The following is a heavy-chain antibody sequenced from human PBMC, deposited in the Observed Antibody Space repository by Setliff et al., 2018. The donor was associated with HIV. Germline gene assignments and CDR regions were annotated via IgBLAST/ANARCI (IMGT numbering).Heavy chain of an antibody. V-gene: IGHV4-4*07. CDR3: ARLGDYDSSGYSWFDY. Sequence: PSETLSLTCTVSGGSINTSFWSWVRQPAGKGLEWIGRFYTSGSTYYNPSLKSRVTISVDTSKNQFSLMLSSVTAADTAVYYCARLGDYDSSGYSWFDYWGQGTLVTVSS. CDR1: GGSINTSF. CDR2: FYTSGST. J-gene: IGHJ4*02. D-gene: IGHD3-22*01.